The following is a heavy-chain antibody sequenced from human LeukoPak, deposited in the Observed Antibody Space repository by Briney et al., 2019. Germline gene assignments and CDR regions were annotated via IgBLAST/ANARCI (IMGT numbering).Heavy chain of an antibody. D-gene: IGHD6-6*01. Sequence: GASVKVSCKASGDTFSSYAISWVRQAPGQGLEWMGGIIPIFGTANYAQKFQGRVTITADESTSTAYMELSSLRSEDTAVYYCARALWSSSLFDYWGQGTLVTVSS. CDR2: IIPIFGTA. CDR1: GDTFSSYA. V-gene: IGHV1-69*13. J-gene: IGHJ4*02. CDR3: ARALWSSSLFDY.